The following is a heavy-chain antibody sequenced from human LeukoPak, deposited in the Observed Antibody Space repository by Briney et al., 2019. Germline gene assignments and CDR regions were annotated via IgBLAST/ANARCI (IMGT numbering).Heavy chain of an antibody. Sequence: GGSLRLSCAASGFTFDDHGLTWVRQVPGKGLVWVSRINSDGSSTSYADSVKGRFTISRDNAKNTLYLQMNSLRAEDTAVYYCARAEWELRGWFDPWGQGTLVTVSS. CDR2: INSDGSST. D-gene: IGHD1-26*01. J-gene: IGHJ5*02. V-gene: IGHV3-74*01. CDR1: GFTFDDHG. CDR3: ARAEWELRGWFDP.